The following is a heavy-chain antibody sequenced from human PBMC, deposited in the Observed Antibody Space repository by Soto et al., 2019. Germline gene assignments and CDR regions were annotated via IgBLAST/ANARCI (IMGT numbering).Heavy chain of an antibody. J-gene: IGHJ6*02. CDR2: IYYSGST. CDR1: GGSINNYY. D-gene: IGHD3-9*01. Sequence: PSETLSLTCTVSGGSINNYYWSWIRQPPGKGLEWIGYIYYSGSTNYNPSIKSRVTISVDTSKNQFSLKLSSVTAADTAVYYCARAQALYYDILTGYGNYYYYYGMDVWGQGTTVTVSS. V-gene: IGHV4-59*01. CDR3: ARAQALYYDILTGYGNYYYYYGMDV.